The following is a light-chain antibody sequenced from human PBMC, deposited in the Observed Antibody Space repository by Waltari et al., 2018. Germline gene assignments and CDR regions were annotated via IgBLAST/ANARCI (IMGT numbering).Light chain of an antibody. CDR3: SSRNGRANQVV. CDR1: SLRTSY. CDR2: GKD. V-gene: IGLV3-19*01. J-gene: IGLJ3*02. Sequence: SSELTQDPAVSVALGPTVRLTCQGDSLRTSYDSWYQLKPGQAPVLVIYGKDKRPSGIPDRISGYSSGATSSLTITGAQAEDEADYYCSSRNGRANQVVFAGGTKVTVL.